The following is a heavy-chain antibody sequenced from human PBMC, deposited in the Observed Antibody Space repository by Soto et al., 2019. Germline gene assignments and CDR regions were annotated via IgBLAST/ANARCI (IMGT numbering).Heavy chain of an antibody. V-gene: IGHV3-23*01. CDR2: IDRSGEIA. Sequence: EVQLSESGGGLVQFGGSLRLSCAASGSSFSAYAINWVRQAPGKGLEWVSAIDRSGEIAYYADSVKGRFTISRNNAKNTLYLGMNCLRAEDTAVYYCAKGGFWVHYGMDVWGPGTTVTVSS. J-gene: IGHJ6*02. CDR3: AKGGFWVHYGMDV. D-gene: IGHD3-16*01. CDR1: GSSFSAYA.